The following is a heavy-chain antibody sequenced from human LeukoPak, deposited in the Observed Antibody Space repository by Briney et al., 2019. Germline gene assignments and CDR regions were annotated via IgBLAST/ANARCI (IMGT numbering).Heavy chain of an antibody. CDR1: CGSISNSNW. D-gene: IGHD1-26*01. J-gene: IGHJ5*02. V-gene: IGHV4-4*02. Sequence: WETLAFTCAGSCGSISNSNWWRWVRQPPGKGLEWGGESFHSGSYNYNPSLKSRVTTSVDKSKTPFSLKMSSATAADTAVYYCARGENEWELDNWFDAWGQGALVTVSS. CDR2: SFHSGSY. CDR3: ARGENEWELDNWFDA.